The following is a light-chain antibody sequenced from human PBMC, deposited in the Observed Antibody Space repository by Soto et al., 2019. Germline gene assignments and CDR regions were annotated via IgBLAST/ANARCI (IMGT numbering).Light chain of an antibody. CDR3: SCYAGSSSVV. V-gene: IGLV2-8*01. Sequence: QSALTRPPSASGSPGQSVAISCTGTSSGVGDYNYVSWYQQHPGKAPKLMLYEVTKRPSGVPDRFSGSKSGYTASLTGSGLQTEDEAEYYCSCYAGSSSVVFGGGTKVTVL. J-gene: IGLJ2*01. CDR2: EVT. CDR1: SSGVGDYNY.